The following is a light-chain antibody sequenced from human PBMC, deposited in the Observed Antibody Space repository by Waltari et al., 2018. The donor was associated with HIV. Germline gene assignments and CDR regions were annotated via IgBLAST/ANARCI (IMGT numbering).Light chain of an antibody. CDR2: AAS. CDR3: QQLNSYTQIT. V-gene: IGKV1-9*01. Sequence: DIQLTQSPSFLSASVGDRVTITCRASQGISTYLAWYQQKPGKAPKLLIYAASTLQSGVPSRFSGSGSGTEFTLTIGGLQPEDSATYYCQQLNSYTQITFGGGTKVEIK. J-gene: IGKJ4*01. CDR1: QGISTY.